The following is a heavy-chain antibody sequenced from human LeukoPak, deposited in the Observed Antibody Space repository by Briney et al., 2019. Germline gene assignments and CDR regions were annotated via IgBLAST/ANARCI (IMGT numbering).Heavy chain of an antibody. CDR2: IIPIFGTA. Sequence: SVKVSCKASGGTFSSYAISWVRQAPGQGLEWMGGIIPIFGTANYAQKFQGRVTITTDESTSTAYMELSSLRSEDTAVYYCTTVYSYGNPFWGQGTLVTVSS. J-gene: IGHJ4*02. D-gene: IGHD5-18*01. V-gene: IGHV1-69*05. CDR1: GGTFSSYA. CDR3: TTVYSYGNPF.